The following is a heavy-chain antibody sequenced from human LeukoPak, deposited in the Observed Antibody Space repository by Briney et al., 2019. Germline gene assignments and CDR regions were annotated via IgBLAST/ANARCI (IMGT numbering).Heavy chain of an antibody. CDR3: AKDSTEYYYDSSGYCDY. J-gene: IGHJ4*02. CDR2: ISYDGSNK. V-gene: IGHV3-30*18. D-gene: IGHD3-22*01. CDR1: GFTFSSYG. Sequence: PGGSLRLSCAASGFTFSSYGMHWVRQAPGKGLEWVAVISYDGSNKYYADSVKGRFTISRDNSKNTLYLQMNSLRAEDTAVYYCAKDSTEYYYDSSGYCDYWGQGTLVTVSS.